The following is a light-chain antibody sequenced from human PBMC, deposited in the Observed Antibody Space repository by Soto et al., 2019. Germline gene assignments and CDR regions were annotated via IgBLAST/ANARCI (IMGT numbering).Light chain of an antibody. V-gene: IGLV1-47*02. CDR1: TSNIGTFY. J-gene: IGLJ1*01. CDR2: LGD. Sequence: QSVLTQPPSASSTPGQTVTISCSGSTSNIGTFYVYWYQHLPGTAPKLLIYLGDQRASGVSDRFSGSKSGTSASLAINGLRSDDEADYSCAAWDDNLTAYVFGSGTKLTVL. CDR3: AAWDDNLTAYV.